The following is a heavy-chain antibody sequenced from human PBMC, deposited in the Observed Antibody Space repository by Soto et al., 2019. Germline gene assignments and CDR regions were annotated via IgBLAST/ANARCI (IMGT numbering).Heavy chain of an antibody. CDR1: GLIFNNYW. CDR3: ARGKYYDVSTGYSTFDP. Sequence: GGSLRLSCAASGLIFNNYWMHWVRQVPGKGLVWVSRVNSDGSTTNYADSVKGRFTISRDNAKNTLFLQMNSLRVEDTAVYYCARGKYYDVSTGYSTFDPWGQGVPVTVSS. CDR2: VNSDGSTT. V-gene: IGHV3-74*01. J-gene: IGHJ5*02. D-gene: IGHD3-9*01.